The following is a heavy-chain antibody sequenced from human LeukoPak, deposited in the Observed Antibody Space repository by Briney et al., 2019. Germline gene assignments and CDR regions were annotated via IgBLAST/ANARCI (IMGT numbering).Heavy chain of an antibody. D-gene: IGHD6-13*01. CDR3: ARAAGYSSNWYEY. Sequence: GGSLRLSXAASGFSFDDYGMSWVRQAPGKGLEWVSGINWNGDKICYADSVKGRFTISRDNAKNSLYLQMNSLRAEDTALYYCARAAGYSSNWYEYWGQGTLVTVSS. CDR2: INWNGDKI. V-gene: IGHV3-20*04. J-gene: IGHJ4*02. CDR1: GFSFDDYG.